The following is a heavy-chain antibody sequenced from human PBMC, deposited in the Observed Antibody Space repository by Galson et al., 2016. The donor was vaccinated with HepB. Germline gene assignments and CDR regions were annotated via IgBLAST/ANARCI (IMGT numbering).Heavy chain of an antibody. Sequence: SLRLSCAASGFTFSSYGMHWVRQAPGKGLEWVAVIWYDGSNTYYADSVKGRFTISRDNSKNTLYLQMNSPRAEDTAVYYCARELTGGSSWGGDYWGQGALVTVSS. D-gene: IGHD6-13*01. CDR1: GFTFSSYG. J-gene: IGHJ4*02. CDR3: ARELTGGSSWGGDY. CDR2: IWYDGSNT. V-gene: IGHV3-33*01.